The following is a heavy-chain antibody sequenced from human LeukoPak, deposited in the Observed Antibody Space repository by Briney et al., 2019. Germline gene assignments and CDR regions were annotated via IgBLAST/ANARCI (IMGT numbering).Heavy chain of an antibody. CDR2: IIPIFGTA. V-gene: IGHV1-69*05. J-gene: IGHJ4*02. CDR1: GGTFSKYA. Sequence: ASVKVSCKASGGTFSKYAISWVRPAPGQGVEWMGGIIPIFGTANYAQKFQGRVTITTAKSTSTAYMELSSLRSEDTAVYYCAGYRNGWGSYRYIFDYWGQGTLVTVSS. D-gene: IGHD3-16*02. CDR3: AGYRNGWGSYRYIFDY.